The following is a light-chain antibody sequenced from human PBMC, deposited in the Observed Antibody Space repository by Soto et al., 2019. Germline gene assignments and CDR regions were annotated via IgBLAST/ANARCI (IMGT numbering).Light chain of an antibody. CDR2: GAS. J-gene: IGKJ1*01. CDR3: QQYGNSRGT. Sequence: EIVLTQSPGTLSLSPGDRATLSCRASQSVSSSYLAWYQQKPGQAPRLLIYGASSRATVIPDRFSGSVSGTDFTLTISGLEPEDSAVYYCQQYGNSRGTFGPGTKVEIK. CDR1: QSVSSSY. V-gene: IGKV3-20*01.